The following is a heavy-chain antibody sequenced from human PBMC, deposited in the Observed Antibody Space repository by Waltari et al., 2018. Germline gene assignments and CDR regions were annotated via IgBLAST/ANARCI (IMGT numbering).Heavy chain of an antibody. V-gene: IGHV4-34*01. J-gene: IGHJ4*02. D-gene: IGHD3-10*01. CDR1: GGSFSGYY. Sequence: QVQLQQWGAGLLKPSETLSLTCAVYGGSFSGYYWSWIRQPPGKGREWIGEINHSVSTTYNASLKSRVTISLDTSKNQFSLKLSSVTAADTAVYYCARVGGYASGSPRFDYWGRGTLVTVSS. CDR3: ARVGGYASGSPRFDY. CDR2: INHSVST.